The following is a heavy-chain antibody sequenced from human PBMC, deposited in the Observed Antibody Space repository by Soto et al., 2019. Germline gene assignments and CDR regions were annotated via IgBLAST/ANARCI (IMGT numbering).Heavy chain of an antibody. CDR3: ARENTAMVFDY. V-gene: IGHV4-59*01. Sequence: SETLSLTCTGSGGSISSYYWSWIRQPPGKGLEWIGYIYYSGSTNYNPSLKSRVTISVDTSKNQFSLKLSSVTAADTAVYYCARENTAMVFDYWGQGTLVTVSS. CDR1: GGSISSYY. CDR2: IYYSGST. J-gene: IGHJ4*02. D-gene: IGHD5-18*01.